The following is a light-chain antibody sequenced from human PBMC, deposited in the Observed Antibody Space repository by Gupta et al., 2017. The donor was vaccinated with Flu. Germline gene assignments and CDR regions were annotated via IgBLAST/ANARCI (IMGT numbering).Light chain of an antibody. Sequence: GQSITISCTGTSSDFDYYNLVSWYQQHSGKAPKLLIYEVTERPSGVSDRFSGSKSGNTAPLTISGLQAEDEGYYYCCSYAGSVVFGGGTKLTVL. CDR2: EVT. V-gene: IGLV2-23*02. CDR3: CSYAGSVV. J-gene: IGLJ2*01. CDR1: SSDFDYYNL.